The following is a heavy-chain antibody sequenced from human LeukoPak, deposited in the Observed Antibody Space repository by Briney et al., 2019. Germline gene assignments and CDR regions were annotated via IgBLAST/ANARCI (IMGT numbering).Heavy chain of an antibody. D-gene: IGHD3-16*01. V-gene: IGHV4-59*12. CDR2: IYYSGST. CDR3: AGERGGFDY. CDR1: GGSISSYY. J-gene: IGHJ4*02. Sequence: PSETLSLTCTVSGGSISSYYWSWIRQPPGKGLEWIGYIYYSGSTNYNPSLKSRVTISVDRSKNQFSLKLSSVTAADTAVYYCAGERGGFDYWGQGTLVTVSS.